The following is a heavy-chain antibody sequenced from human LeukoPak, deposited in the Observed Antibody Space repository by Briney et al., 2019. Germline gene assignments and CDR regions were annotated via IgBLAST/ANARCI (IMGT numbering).Heavy chain of an antibody. Sequence: WASVKVSCRTTGYTFTGYYLHGVRQAPGQGLEWMGWISAYNGNTNYAQKLQGRVTMTTDTSTSTAYMELRSLRSDDTAVYYCARAGFPWASSWPDYWGQGTLVTVSS. CDR1: GYTFTGYY. CDR2: ISAYNGNT. J-gene: IGHJ4*02. V-gene: IGHV1-18*04. CDR3: ARAGFPWASSWPDY. D-gene: IGHD2-2*01.